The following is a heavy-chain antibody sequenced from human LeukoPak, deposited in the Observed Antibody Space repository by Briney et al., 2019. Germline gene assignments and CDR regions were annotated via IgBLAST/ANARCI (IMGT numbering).Heavy chain of an antibody. J-gene: IGHJ3*02. CDR2: IYYSGST. V-gene: IGHV4-30-4*08. Sequence: SETLSLTCAVYGGSFSGYYWSWIRQPPGKGLEWIGYIYYSGSTYYNPSLKSRVTISVDTSKNQFSLKLSSVTAADTAVYYCARARWQQLAYDAFDIWGQGTMVTVSS. D-gene: IGHD6-13*01. CDR1: GGSFSGYY. CDR3: ARARWQQLAYDAFDI.